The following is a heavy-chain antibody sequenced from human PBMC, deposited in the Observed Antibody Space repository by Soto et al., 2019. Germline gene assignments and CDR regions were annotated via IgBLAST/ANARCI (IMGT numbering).Heavy chain of an antibody. Sequence: SETLSLTCTVSGGSISSSSYYWGWIRQPPGKGLEWIGSIYYSGSTYYNPSLKSRVTISVDTSKNQFSLKLSSVTAADTAVYYCARHSLLVYAIDFDYWGQGPLVTVSS. D-gene: IGHD2-8*01. J-gene: IGHJ4*02. V-gene: IGHV4-39*01. CDR3: ARHSLLVYAIDFDY. CDR1: GGSISSSSYY. CDR2: IYYSGST.